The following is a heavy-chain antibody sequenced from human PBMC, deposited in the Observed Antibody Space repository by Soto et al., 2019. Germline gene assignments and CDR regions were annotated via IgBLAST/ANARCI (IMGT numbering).Heavy chain of an antibody. J-gene: IGHJ4*02. CDR2: IIPLFAKA. V-gene: IGHV1-69*06. CDR3: ARADLVGAADY. D-gene: IGHD1-26*01. Sequence: WASVKVSCKASRDTFSNYAISWVRQAPGQGLEWMGGIIPLFAKANYAQKFQDRITIAADTSTSTAYMELSSLRSEDTAVYYCARADLVGAADYWGQGTLVTVSS. CDR1: RDTFSNYA.